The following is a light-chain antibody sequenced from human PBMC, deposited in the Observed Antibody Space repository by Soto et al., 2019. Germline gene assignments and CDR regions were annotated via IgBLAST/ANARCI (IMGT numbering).Light chain of an antibody. J-gene: IGLJ2*01. CDR1: SSDVGGYNF. CDR2: DVS. Sequence: QSVLTLPRSVSGSPGQSVTISCTGTSSDVGGYNFVSWYQHHPGKAPKVLIYDVSKRPSGVPDRFSGSKSGNTASLTISGLQAEDEADYHCCSYAGTYTYVVFGGGTKVTVL. CDR3: CSYAGTYTYVV. V-gene: IGLV2-11*01.